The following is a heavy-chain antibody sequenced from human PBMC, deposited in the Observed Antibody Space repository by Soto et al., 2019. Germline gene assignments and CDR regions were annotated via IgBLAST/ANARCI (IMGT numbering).Heavy chain of an antibody. CDR2: INPSGGST. V-gene: IGHV1-46*01. CDR3: ARDQAIRLATTGPVTFDY. D-gene: IGHD4-17*01. J-gene: IGHJ4*02. Sequence: ASVKVSCKASGYTFTSYYMHWVRQAPGQGLEWMGIINPSGGSTSYAQKFQGRVTMTRDTSTSTVYMELSSLRSEDTAVYYCARDQAIRLATTGPVTFDYWGQGTLVTVSS. CDR1: GYTFTSYY.